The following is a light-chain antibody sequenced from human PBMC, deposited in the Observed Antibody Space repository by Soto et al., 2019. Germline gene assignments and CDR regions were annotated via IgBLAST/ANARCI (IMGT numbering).Light chain of an antibody. CDR2: DVS. Sequence: QSALTQPRSVSGSPGQSVIISCTGTSSDVGGYNYVSWYQQHPGKAPKLMIYDVSKRPSGVPDRFSGSKSGNTASLTISGLQAEDEADYYCCSYAGGDTFHVVFGGGTKVTVL. CDR1: SSDVGGYNY. V-gene: IGLV2-11*01. J-gene: IGLJ2*01. CDR3: CSYAGGDTFHVV.